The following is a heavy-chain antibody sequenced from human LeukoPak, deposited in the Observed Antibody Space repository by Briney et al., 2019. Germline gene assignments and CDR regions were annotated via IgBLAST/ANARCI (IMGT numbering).Heavy chain of an antibody. CDR3: AKDRLDEISNGCFDY. J-gene: IGHJ4*02. Sequence: GRSLRLSCAASGFTFSSYGMHWVRQAPGKGLEWVAVISYDGSNKYYADSVKGRFTISRDNSKNTLYLQMNSLRAEDTAVYYCAKDRLDEISNGCFDYWGQGTLVTVSS. D-gene: IGHD3-22*01. CDR1: GFTFSSYG. V-gene: IGHV3-30*18. CDR2: ISYDGSNK.